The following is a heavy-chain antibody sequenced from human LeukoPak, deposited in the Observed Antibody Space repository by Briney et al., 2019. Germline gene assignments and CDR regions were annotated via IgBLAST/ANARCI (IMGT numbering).Heavy chain of an antibody. CDR3: AKDWSAAH. CDR1: GFTFTNYA. CDR2: ISVGGTKT. V-gene: IGHV3-23*01. Sequence: GGSLRLSCAASGFTFTNYAMTWVRQATGKGLEWVSAISVGGTKTHYADSGRGRFTISRDDSKKTLYLQMSSLRAEDTAVYYCAKDWSAAHWGQGTLVTVSS. J-gene: IGHJ4*02. D-gene: IGHD2-15*01.